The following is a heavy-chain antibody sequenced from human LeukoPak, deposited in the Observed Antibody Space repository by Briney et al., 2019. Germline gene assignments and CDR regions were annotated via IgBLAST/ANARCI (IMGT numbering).Heavy chain of an antibody. V-gene: IGHV3-49*03. Sequence: GGSLRLSCSASGFTFGDYAMNWFRQAPGKGLEWVGFIRSKAYGGTTEYAASVKGRFTISRDDSKSIAYLQMYSLKIEDTGLYYCTRDRPRYDYGDYRDTFDIWGQGTMVTVSS. CDR1: GFTFGDYA. D-gene: IGHD4-17*01. CDR3: TRDRPRYDYGDYRDTFDI. CDR2: IRSKAYGGTT. J-gene: IGHJ3*02.